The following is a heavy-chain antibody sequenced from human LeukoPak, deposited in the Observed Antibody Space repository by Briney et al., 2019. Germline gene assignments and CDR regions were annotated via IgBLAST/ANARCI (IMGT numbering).Heavy chain of an antibody. V-gene: IGHV3-7*01. CDR1: GLTFRSYW. CDR2: INQEGSEK. J-gene: IGHJ4*02. CDR3: ARERDGRFFDY. Sequence: GGSLRLSCVVSGLTFRSYWMSWVRQAPGKGLKWVANINQEGSEKYFVDSVKGRFTISRDNAKNSLHLQMNTLRAEDTAVYYCARERDGRFFDYWGQGTLVTVSS. D-gene: IGHD5-24*01.